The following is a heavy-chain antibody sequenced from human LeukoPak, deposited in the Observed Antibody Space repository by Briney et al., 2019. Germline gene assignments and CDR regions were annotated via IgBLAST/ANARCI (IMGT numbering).Heavy chain of an antibody. Sequence: GASVKVSCKASGYTFINYAIHWVRLAPGQGLEWMGWINAGGGNTRYSQSFQDRVTITRDTSASTAYMELSSLRSEDSAVYYCALGAYDYWGQGTLVSVSS. CDR3: ALGAYDY. J-gene: IGHJ4*02. D-gene: IGHD1-26*01. CDR2: INAGGGNT. CDR1: GYTFINYA. V-gene: IGHV1-3*01.